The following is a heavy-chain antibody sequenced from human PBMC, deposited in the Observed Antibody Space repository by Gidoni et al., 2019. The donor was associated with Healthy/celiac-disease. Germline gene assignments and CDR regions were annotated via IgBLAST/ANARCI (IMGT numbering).Heavy chain of an antibody. CDR3: TTVVGATDY. V-gene: IGHV3-15*01. Sequence: EVQLVESGGGLVKPGGCLRLSCEASGFTFINAWMIWVRQAPGKGMKWSGRIKSKTEGVTRDYASPVKGRFTISRDDSKNTLYLQMNSLKTEDTAVYYCTTVVGATDYWGQGTLVTVSS. J-gene: IGHJ4*02. D-gene: IGHD1-26*01. CDR2: IKSKTEGVTR. CDR1: GFTFINAW.